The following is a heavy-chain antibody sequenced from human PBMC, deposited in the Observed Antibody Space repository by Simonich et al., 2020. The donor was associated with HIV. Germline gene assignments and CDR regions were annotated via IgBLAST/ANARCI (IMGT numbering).Heavy chain of an antibody. CDR2: INHSGST. D-gene: IGHD6-13*01. CDR3: ARLTAAGGSNQLDY. J-gene: IGHJ4*02. CDR1: GASFIGYY. Sequence: QVQLQQWCAGLLKTSETLSLTCAVYGASFIGYYWSGIRQLPGKGLEWLGEINHSGSTNYNPSLKRRVTVSVDPSKSQFSLKLRSVTAADTAVSYCARLTAAGGSNQLDYWGQGTLVTVSS. V-gene: IGHV4-34*01.